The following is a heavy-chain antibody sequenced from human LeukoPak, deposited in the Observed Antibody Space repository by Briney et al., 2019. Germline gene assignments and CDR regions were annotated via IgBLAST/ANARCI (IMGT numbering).Heavy chain of an antibody. D-gene: IGHD1-7*01. V-gene: IGHV3-23*01. CDR2: ISGSGGST. Sequence: PGGSLRLSRAASGFTFSSYAMSWVRQAPGKGLEWVSAISGSGGSTYYADSVKGRFTISRDNSKNTLYLQMNSLRAEDTAVYYCAKEGVRWNYVGYLDYWGQGTLATVSS. CDR1: GFTFSSYA. J-gene: IGHJ4*02. CDR3: AKEGVRWNYVGYLDY.